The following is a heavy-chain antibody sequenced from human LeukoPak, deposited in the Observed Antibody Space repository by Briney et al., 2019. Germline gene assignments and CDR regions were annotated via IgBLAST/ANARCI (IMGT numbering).Heavy chain of an antibody. J-gene: IGHJ4*02. V-gene: IGHV3-7*01. CDR2: IKQDGSER. CDR3: AKSGYNRFDY. CDR1: GFTLSSYW. Sequence: GGSLRLSCAASGFTLSSYWMSWVRQAPGKGLEWVANIKQDGSERYYVDSVTGRFTISRDNAKNSVYLQMNSLVAEDTAVYYCAKSGYNRFDYWGQGTRVTVSS. D-gene: IGHD5-24*01.